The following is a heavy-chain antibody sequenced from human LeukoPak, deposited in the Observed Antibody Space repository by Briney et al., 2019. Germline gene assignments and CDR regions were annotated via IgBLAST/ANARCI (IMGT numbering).Heavy chain of an antibody. CDR3: ARRPGYCSSTSCYQDAFDI. V-gene: IGHV5-51*01. D-gene: IGHD2-2*01. CDR2: IYPGDSDT. J-gene: IGHJ3*02. CDR1: GYLFTSYW. Sequence: GESLEISGQGSGYLFTSYWIGWVRRLPGKGRDGVGIIYPGDSDTRYSPSFQGQVTISADKSISTAYLQWSSLKASDTAMYYCARRPGYCSSTSCYQDAFDIWGQGTMVTVSS.